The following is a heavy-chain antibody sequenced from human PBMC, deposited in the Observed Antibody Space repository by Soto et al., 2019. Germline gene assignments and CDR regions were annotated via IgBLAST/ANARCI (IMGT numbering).Heavy chain of an antibody. D-gene: IGHD3-10*01. CDR3: ARDYFGSGSYISDY. J-gene: IGHJ4*02. CDR2: IWSDGSKK. CDR1: GFPFATSD. V-gene: IGHV3-33*07. Sequence: LRLSCVASGFPFATSDMDWVRQPPGKGLEWVAVIWSDGSKKHYADSVKGRFTISRDTSDNTLYLQMNSLRAEDTAVYYCARDYFGSGSYISDYWGQGTLVTVSS.